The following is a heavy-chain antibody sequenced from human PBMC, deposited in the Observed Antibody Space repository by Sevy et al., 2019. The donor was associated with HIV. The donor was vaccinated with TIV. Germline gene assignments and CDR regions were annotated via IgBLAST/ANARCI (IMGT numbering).Heavy chain of an antibody. CDR2: ITSTSDYI. CDR1: GFTFSSYN. V-gene: IGHV3-21*06. Sequence: GGSLRLSCAASGFTFSSYNMNWVRQAPGKGLEWVSSITSTSDYIYYADSLKGRCTISRDNAKTLLYLQMNSLRAEDTAVYYCARGPPPFYGMDVWGQGTTVTDSS. CDR3: ARGPPPFYGMDV. J-gene: IGHJ6*02.